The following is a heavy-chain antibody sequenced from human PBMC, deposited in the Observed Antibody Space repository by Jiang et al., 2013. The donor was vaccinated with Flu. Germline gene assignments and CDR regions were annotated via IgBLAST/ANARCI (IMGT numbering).Heavy chain of an antibody. J-gene: IGHJ6*02. V-gene: IGHV1-2*02. CDR3: AREGSPNGLDV. CDR2: INPNSGGT. Sequence: SGAEVKQPGASVKVSCGASGYTFTGYYIHWVRQAPGQGVEWIGWINPNSGGTKYAQKFRAGSTMTRDTSITTAYMELSSLRSDDTAVYYCAREGSPNGLDVWGQGTTVTVS. CDR1: GYTFTGYY.